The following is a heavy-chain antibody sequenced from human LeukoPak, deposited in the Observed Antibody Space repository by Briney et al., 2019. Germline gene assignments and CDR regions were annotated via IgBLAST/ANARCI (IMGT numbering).Heavy chain of an antibody. CDR3: ARYSSSSGWFDP. Sequence: SETLSLTCTVSGGSISSYYWSWIRQPPGKGLEWIGYIYYSGSTNYNPSLKGRVTISVDTSKNQFSLKLSSVTAADTAVYYCARYSSSSGWFDPWGQGTLVTVSS. V-gene: IGHV4-59*08. D-gene: IGHD6-6*01. CDR2: IYYSGST. CDR1: GGSISSYY. J-gene: IGHJ5*02.